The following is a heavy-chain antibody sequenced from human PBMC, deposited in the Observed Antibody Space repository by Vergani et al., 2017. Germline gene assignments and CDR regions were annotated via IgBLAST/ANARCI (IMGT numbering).Heavy chain of an antibody. CDR2: ISGDGGSP. Sequence: EVQLVESGGGVVQPGGSLRLSCAASGFTFDDYAMHWVRQAPGKGLEWVSLISGDGGSPYYADSVKGRFTIARNNSKNSLYLQMNSLRTEDTALYYCAKVARIQLWYYFDYWGQGTLVTVSS. CDR1: GFTFDDYA. J-gene: IGHJ4*02. V-gene: IGHV3-43*02. CDR3: AKVARIQLWYYFDY. D-gene: IGHD5-18*01.